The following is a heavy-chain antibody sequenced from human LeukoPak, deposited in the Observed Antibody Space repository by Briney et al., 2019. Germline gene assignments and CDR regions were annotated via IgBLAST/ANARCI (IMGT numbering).Heavy chain of an antibody. CDR1: GGSISSGSYY. CDR3: ARAGDGYNSYYFDY. V-gene: IGHV4-61*02. CDR2: IYTSVST. J-gene: IGHJ4*02. D-gene: IGHD5-24*01. Sequence: PSETLSLTCTVSGGSISSGSYYWSWIRQPPGKGLEWIGRIYTSVSTNYNPSLKSRVTISVYTSKNQFSLRLSSVTAAETAVYYCARAGDGYNSYYFDYWGQGTLVTVSS.